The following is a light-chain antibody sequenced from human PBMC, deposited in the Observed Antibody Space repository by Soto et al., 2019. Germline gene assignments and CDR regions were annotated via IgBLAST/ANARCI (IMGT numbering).Light chain of an antibody. Sequence: EIVMTQSPATLSVSPGERATLSCRASQSVSSNLAWYQQKPGQAPRLLIYGASTRATGIPATFSGSGSGTDFTLTISSLQSEDFAVYYCQQYDNRLTFGGGTKVEIK. V-gene: IGKV3-15*01. CDR3: QQYDNRLT. J-gene: IGKJ4*01. CDR1: QSVSSN. CDR2: GAS.